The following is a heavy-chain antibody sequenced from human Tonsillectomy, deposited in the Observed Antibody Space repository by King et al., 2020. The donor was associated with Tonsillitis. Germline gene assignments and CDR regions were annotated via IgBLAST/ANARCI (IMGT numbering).Heavy chain of an antibody. CDR3: AKDLGGPYYYDSSGYYPFDS. CDR1: GFTFSSYA. Sequence: VQLVESGGGLVQPGGSLRLSCAASGFTFSSYAMSWGRQAPGKGLEWVSAISGSGGSTYYADSVKGRFTISRDNSKNTLYLQMNSLRAEDTAVYYCAKDLGGPYYYDSSGYYPFDSWGQGTLVTVSS. J-gene: IGHJ4*02. V-gene: IGHV3-23*04. D-gene: IGHD3-22*01. CDR2: ISGSGGST.